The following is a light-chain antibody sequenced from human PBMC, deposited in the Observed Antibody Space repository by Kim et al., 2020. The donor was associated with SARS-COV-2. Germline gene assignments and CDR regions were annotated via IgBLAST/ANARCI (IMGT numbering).Light chain of an antibody. CDR3: KQTHSAAYT. J-gene: IGKJ2*01. V-gene: IGKV1-39*01. Sequence: DIQMTQSPSSLSASVGDRVTITCRASENINYFLNWYQQKPGKAPKLLLYAASSLQSGVPSRFSGSGPGTDFTLTIYSLRPEDSATYFSKQTHSAAYTFGQGTKLEI. CDR1: ENINYF. CDR2: AAS.